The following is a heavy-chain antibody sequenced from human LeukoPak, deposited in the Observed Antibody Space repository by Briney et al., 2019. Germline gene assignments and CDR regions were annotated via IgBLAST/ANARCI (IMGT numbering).Heavy chain of an antibody. CDR3: AKSRSLEYSSSSDF. J-gene: IGHJ4*02. Sequence: GGSLRLSCVASGFTFSNYGMSWVRQAPGKGLEWVSGITGSGGSTYYADSVRGRFTITRDNSKNTPNLQMNRLRAEDSAVYYCAKSRSLEYSSSSDFWGQGTLVTVSS. CDR2: ITGSGGST. CDR1: GFTFSNYG. D-gene: IGHD6-6*01. V-gene: IGHV3-23*01.